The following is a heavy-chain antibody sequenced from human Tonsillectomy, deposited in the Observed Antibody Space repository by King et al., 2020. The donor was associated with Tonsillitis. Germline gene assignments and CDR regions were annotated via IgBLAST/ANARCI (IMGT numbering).Heavy chain of an antibody. CDR2: ISHEGSKK. D-gene: IGHD3-10*01. J-gene: IGHJ6*03. CDR1: GFSFSNHA. V-gene: IGHV3-30*03. Sequence: QVQLVESGGTVVQPGRSLRLSCATSGFSFSNHAMHWVRQAPGKGLDWVAVISHEGSKKNYADSLKGRFTISRDNSKNTLYLQMNSLRTEDTAVYYCARENSFGLGSYFYMDVWGRGTTVTVSS. CDR3: ARENSFGLGSYFYMDV.